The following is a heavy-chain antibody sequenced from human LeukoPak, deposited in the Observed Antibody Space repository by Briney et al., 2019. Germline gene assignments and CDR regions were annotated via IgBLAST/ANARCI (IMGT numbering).Heavy chain of an antibody. J-gene: IGHJ6*03. CDR3: ARIAAAGTRRDENYYYYMDV. CDR2: IYTSGST. V-gene: IGHV4-4*07. D-gene: IGHD6-13*01. CDR1: GGSISSYY. Sequence: PSETLSLTCTVSGGSISSYYWSWIRQPAGKGLEWIGRIYTSGSTNYNPSLKSRVTMSVDTSKNQFSLKLSSVTAADTAVYYCARIAAAGTRRDENYYYYMDVWGKGTTVTVSS.